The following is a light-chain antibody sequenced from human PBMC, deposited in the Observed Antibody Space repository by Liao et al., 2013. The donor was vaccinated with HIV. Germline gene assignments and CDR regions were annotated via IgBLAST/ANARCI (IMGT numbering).Light chain of an antibody. CDR1: NIGTRS. J-gene: IGLJ1*01. CDR3: QVWDSPSDHYV. CDR2: RDT. Sequence: SYELTQPPSVTVAPGQTASITCGGNNIGTRSVHWYQHKPGQAPVLLIYRDTGRPSQIPEKFSGSNSANTATLTISGVEAGDEADYYCQVWDSPSDHYVFGTGTKVTVL. V-gene: IGLV3-21*04.